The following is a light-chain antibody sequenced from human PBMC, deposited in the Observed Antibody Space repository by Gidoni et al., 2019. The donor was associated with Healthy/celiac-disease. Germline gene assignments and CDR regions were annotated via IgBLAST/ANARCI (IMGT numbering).Light chain of an antibody. CDR3: QQYNNWPPLT. CDR2: GAS. Sequence: EIVMTQSPATLSVSPGERATPSCRASQSVSSNLAWYQQHPGQAPRLLIYGASTRATGIPARFSGSGSGTEFTLTISSLQSEDFAVYYCQQYNNWPPLTFGGXTKVEIK. CDR1: QSVSSN. V-gene: IGKV3-15*01. J-gene: IGKJ4*01.